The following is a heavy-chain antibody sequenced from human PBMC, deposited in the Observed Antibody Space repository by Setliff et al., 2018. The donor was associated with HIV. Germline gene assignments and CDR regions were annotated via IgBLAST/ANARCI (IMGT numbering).Heavy chain of an antibody. CDR3: ARARGPPLPVLDL. D-gene: IGHD3-10*01. CDR1: GGSISTTNYY. CDR2: IYYRGSA. Sequence: PSETLSLTCSVSGGSISTTNYYWGWVRQPPGKGLEWIGIIYYRGSAYYDLSRKSRVTLSVDTSRNSFSLNLTSVTAADTAVYFCARARGPPLPVLDLWGQGTLVTVSS. V-gene: IGHV4-39*07. J-gene: IGHJ5*02.